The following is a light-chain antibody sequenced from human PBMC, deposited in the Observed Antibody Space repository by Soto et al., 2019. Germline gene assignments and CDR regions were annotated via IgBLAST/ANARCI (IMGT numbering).Light chain of an antibody. J-gene: IGKJ1*01. CDR3: QHYNNWPRT. CDR2: GAS. V-gene: IGKV3-15*01. CDR1: QSVSSN. Sequence: EIVMTQSPATLSVSPGERATLSCRASQSVSSNLAWYQQKPGQAPRLLIYGASTRATGIPARFSGSGSGTEFTLTISSLKSEDFAVDYCQHYNNWPRTFGQGNKVEIK.